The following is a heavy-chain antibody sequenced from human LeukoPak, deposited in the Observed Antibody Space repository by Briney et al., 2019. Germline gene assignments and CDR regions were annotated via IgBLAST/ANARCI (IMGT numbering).Heavy chain of an antibody. V-gene: IGHV3-23*01. J-gene: IGHJ4*02. CDR2: ISGSGGST. D-gene: IGHD6-13*01. CDR1: GFTFSSYA. Sequence: PGGSLRLSCAASGFTFSSYAMNWVRQAPGKGLEWVSVISGSGGSTYYADSVKGRFTISRDNSKNTLYLQMNSLRAEDTAVYYCAKDGVVSSSWFSYYFDYWGQGTLVTVSS. CDR3: AKDGVVSSSWFSYYFDY.